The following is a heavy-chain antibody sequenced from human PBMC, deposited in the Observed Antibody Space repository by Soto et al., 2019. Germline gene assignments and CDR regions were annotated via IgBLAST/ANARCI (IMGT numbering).Heavy chain of an antibody. CDR3: ARAPYEFRSGYSYPTEYYFDY. V-gene: IGHV4-30-4*01. D-gene: IGHD3-3*01. Sequence: SETLSLTCTVSGGSISSGDYYWSWIRQPPGKGLKWIGYIYYSGSTYYNPSLKSRVTISVDTSKNQFSLKLSSVTAADTAVYYCARAPYEFRSGYSYPTEYYFDYWGQGTLVTVSS. J-gene: IGHJ4*02. CDR1: GGSISSGDYY. CDR2: IYYSGST.